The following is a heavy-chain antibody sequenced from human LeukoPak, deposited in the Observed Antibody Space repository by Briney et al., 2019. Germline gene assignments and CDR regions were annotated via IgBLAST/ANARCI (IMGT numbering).Heavy chain of an antibody. CDR3: AHRGPFYHDFWSGYFDY. CDR2: IYWNDDK. J-gene: IGHJ4*02. D-gene: IGHD3-3*01. Sequence: SGPTLVKPTQTLTLTCTFSGFSLSTSGVGVGWIRQPPGKALEWLALIYWNDDKRYSPSLKSRLTITKDTSKNQVVLTMTNMDPVDTATYYCAHRGPFYHDFWSGYFDYWGQGTLVTVSS. V-gene: IGHV2-5*01. CDR1: GFSLSTSGVG.